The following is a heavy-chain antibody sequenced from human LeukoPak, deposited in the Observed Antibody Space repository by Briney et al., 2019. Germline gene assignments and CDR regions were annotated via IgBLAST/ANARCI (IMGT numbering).Heavy chain of an antibody. Sequence: SETLSLTCTVSGGSISSSSYYWGWIRQPPGKGLEWIGSIYYSGSTYYNPSLKSRVTISVDTSKNQFSLKLSSVTAADTAVYYCARSGTTPLFDYWGQGTLVTVSS. J-gene: IGHJ4*02. D-gene: IGHD4-17*01. CDR3: ARSGTTPLFDY. CDR2: IYYSGST. V-gene: IGHV4-39*01. CDR1: GGSISSSSYY.